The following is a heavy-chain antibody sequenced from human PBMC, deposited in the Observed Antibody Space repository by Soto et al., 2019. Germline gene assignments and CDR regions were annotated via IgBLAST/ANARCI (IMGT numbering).Heavy chain of an antibody. CDR2: IYHTGTT. D-gene: IGHD4-17*01. Sequence: SETLSLTCTVSGGSINSGGYSWTWIRQPPGKGLEWIGFIYHTGTTYYNPSLKSRVTISVDRSKNQFSLKPSSVTAADTAVYYCARETSRSATIGYYYYYGMDVWGQGTTVTVSS. V-gene: IGHV4-30-2*01. CDR1: GGSINSGGYS. J-gene: IGHJ6*02. CDR3: ARETSRSATIGYYYYYGMDV.